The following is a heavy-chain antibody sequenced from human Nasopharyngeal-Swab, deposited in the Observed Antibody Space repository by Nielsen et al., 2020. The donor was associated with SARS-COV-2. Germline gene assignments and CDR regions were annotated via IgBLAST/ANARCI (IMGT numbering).Heavy chain of an antibody. CDR3: ARGFIVATIFHYYYYMDV. CDR2: MNPNSGNT. Sequence: WVRQAPGQGLEWMGWMNPNSGNTGHAQEFQGRVTMTRNTSISTAYMELSSLRSEDTAVYYCARGFIVATIFHYYYYMDVWGKGTTVTVSS. V-gene: IGHV1-8*01. J-gene: IGHJ6*03. D-gene: IGHD5-12*01.